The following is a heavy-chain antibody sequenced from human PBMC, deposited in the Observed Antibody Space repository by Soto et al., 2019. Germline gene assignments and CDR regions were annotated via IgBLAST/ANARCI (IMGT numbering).Heavy chain of an antibody. CDR1: GFTFSNAW. CDR2: IKSKTDGGTT. Sequence: GGSLRLSCSASGFTFSNAWMNWVRQAPGKGLEWVGRIKSKTDGGTTDYAAPVKGRFTISRDDSKNTLYLQMNSLKTEDTAVYYCTTDSSGTEPSYYYYGMDVWGQGTTVTVSS. D-gene: IGHD3-22*01. CDR3: TTDSSGTEPSYYYYGMDV. J-gene: IGHJ6*02. V-gene: IGHV3-15*07.